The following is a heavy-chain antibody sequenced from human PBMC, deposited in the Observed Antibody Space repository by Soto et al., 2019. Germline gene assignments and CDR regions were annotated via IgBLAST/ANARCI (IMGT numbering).Heavy chain of an antibody. CDR1: GGSFSGYY. CDR3: ARRTPLPTLADIVVVVAATRVLEHYFDY. V-gene: IGHV4-34*01. J-gene: IGHJ4*02. Sequence: SETLSLTCAVYGGSFSGYYWSWIRQPPGKGLEWIGEINHSGSTNYNPSLKSRVTISVDTSKNQFSLKLSSVTAADTAVYYCARRTPLPTLADIVVVVAATRVLEHYFDYWGQGTLVTVSS. CDR2: INHSGST. D-gene: IGHD2-15*01.